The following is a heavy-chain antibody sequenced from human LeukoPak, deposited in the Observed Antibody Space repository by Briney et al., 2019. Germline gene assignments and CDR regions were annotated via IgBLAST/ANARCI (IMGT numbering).Heavy chain of an antibody. D-gene: IGHD2-2*01. Sequence: SETLSLTCTVSGGSISSSSYYWGWIRRPPGKGLEWIGSIYYSGSTYYNPSLKSRVTISVDTSKNQFSLKLSSVTAADTAVYYCARQYCSSTSCYRLQDYYYYMDVWGKGTTVTVSS. CDR1: GGSISSSSYY. CDR2: IYYSGST. V-gene: IGHV4-39*01. J-gene: IGHJ6*03. CDR3: ARQYCSSTSCYRLQDYYYYMDV.